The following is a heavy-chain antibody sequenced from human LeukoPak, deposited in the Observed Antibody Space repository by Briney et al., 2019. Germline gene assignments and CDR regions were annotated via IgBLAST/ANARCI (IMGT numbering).Heavy chain of an antibody. J-gene: IGHJ6*02. CDR3: ARGNSGSHYVEYYYGMDV. Sequence: GGSLRLSCAASGFTFSTYWMHWVRQAPGTGLVWVSRIKSDGSNSNYADCVKGRFTISRDNSKNTLYLQMNSLRAEDTAVYYCARGNSGSHYVEYYYGMDVWGQGTTVTVSS. D-gene: IGHD1-26*01. CDR1: GFTFSTYW. V-gene: IGHV3-74*01. CDR2: IKSDGSNS.